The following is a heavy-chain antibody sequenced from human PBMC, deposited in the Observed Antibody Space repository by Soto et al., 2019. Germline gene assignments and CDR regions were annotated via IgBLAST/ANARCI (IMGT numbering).Heavy chain of an antibody. J-gene: IGHJ5*02. V-gene: IGHV3-23*01. Sequence: GGSLRLSCAASGFTFSSYAMRWVRQAPGKGLKRVSAISGSGGSTYYADSVKGRFTISRDNSKNTLYLQMNSLRAADTAVYYCARHSPRYTIFGVVERTHNNWFDPWGQGTLVTVSS. CDR1: GFTFSSYA. D-gene: IGHD3-3*01. CDR3: ARHSPRYTIFGVVERTHNNWFDP. CDR2: ISGSGGST.